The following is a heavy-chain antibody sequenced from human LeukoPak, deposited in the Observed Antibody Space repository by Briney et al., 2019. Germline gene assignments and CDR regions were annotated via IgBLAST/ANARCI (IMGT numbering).Heavy chain of an antibody. CDR1: GHTFSDFY. CDR3: ARVRLADERAWAY. Sequence: EASVKVSCKASGHTFSDFYIHWVRQAPGQGLEYVGWITPKSGDTYSPQRFQGRVTMTGDASISTAYMELSSLRSDDTAVYFCARVRLADERAWAYWGQGTLVTVSS. V-gene: IGHV1-2*02. D-gene: IGHD3-3*02. J-gene: IGHJ4*02. CDR2: ITPKSGDT.